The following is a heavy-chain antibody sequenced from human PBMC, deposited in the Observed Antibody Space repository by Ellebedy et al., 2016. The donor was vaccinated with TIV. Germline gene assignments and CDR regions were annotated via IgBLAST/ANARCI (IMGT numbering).Heavy chain of an antibody. CDR1: GFTFSNAW. CDR3: TTEPRTGYYFDY. V-gene: IGHV3-15*01. J-gene: IGHJ4*02. Sequence: GGSLRLSCAASGFTFSNAWMTWVRQAPGKGLEWVGRIKSKTDGGTTDYAAPVKGRFTISRDDSKNTLYLQVNSLKTEDTAVYYCTTEPRTGYYFDYWGQGTLVTVSS. CDR2: IKSKTDGGTT.